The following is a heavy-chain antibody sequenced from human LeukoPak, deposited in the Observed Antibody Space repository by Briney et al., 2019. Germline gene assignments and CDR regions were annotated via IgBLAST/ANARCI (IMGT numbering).Heavy chain of an antibody. CDR3: ARAYSGSYYDQ. D-gene: IGHD1-26*01. CDR2: MFAGGTA. J-gene: IGHJ4*02. Sequence: SETLSLTCIVSAGSISYYHWSWIRQPAGKGLEWIGHMFAGGTATYNPSLKSRATMFLDTSKNQFSLKVTSVTDADTAIYCCARAYSGSYYDQWGQGTLATVSS. CDR1: AGSISYYH. V-gene: IGHV4-4*07.